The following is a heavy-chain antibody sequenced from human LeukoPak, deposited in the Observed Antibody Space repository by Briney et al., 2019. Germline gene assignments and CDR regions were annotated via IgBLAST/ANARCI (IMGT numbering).Heavy chain of an antibody. CDR1: RYTFTHYA. CDR2: IHPSTGNP. D-gene: IGHD1-14*01. J-gene: IGHJ4*02. CDR3: ARDAEKPD. V-gene: IGHV7-4-1*02. Sequence: ASVKVSCKASRYTFTHYAMNWVRQAPGQGLEWMGWIHPSTGNPTYAQGFTGRFVFSLDTSISTTYLQISSLKAEDTAVYYCARDAEKPDWGQGTLVTVSS.